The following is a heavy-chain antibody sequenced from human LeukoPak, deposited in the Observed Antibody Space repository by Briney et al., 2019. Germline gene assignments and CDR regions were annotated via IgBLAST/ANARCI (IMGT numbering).Heavy chain of an antibody. Sequence: QAGGSLRLSCAASGFTFSSYAMSWVRQAPGKGLEWVSAISGSGGSTYYADSVKGRFTISRDNSKNTLYLQMNSLRAEDTAVYYCAKVGMVATILNYFDYWGQGTLVTVSS. D-gene: IGHD5-24*01. V-gene: IGHV3-23*01. CDR1: GFTFSSYA. CDR2: ISGSGGST. J-gene: IGHJ4*02. CDR3: AKVGMVATILNYFDY.